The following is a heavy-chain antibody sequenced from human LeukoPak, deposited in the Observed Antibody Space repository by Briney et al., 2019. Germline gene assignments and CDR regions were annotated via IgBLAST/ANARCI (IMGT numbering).Heavy chain of an antibody. J-gene: IGHJ4*02. D-gene: IGHD1-26*01. CDR3: ARLLPPRDELGASFDY. V-gene: IGHV1-18*01. Sequence: GASVKVSCKASGYTFTSYGISWVRQAPGQGLEWMGWISAYNGNTNYAQKHQGRVTMTTDTSTSTAYMELRSLRSDDTAVYYCARLLPPRDELGASFDYWGQGTLVTVSS. CDR1: GYTFTSYG. CDR2: ISAYNGNT.